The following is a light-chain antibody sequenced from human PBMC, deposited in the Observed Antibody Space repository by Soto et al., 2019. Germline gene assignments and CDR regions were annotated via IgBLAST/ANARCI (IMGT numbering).Light chain of an antibody. CDR1: SSDVGYYDY. J-gene: IGLJ1*01. CDR2: EVT. Sequence: QSALTQPPSASGFPGQSVTISCTGTSSDVGYYDYVSWYQQHPGKAPKLVIYEVTKRPSGVPDRVSASKSGNTASLTVSGLRAEDEADYYCSSYRSGGTFVFGSGTKLTVL. CDR3: SSYRSGGTFV. V-gene: IGLV2-8*01.